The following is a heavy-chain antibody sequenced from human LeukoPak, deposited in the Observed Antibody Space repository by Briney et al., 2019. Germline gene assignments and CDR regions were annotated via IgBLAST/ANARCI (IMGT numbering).Heavy chain of an antibody. CDR1: GFTVSRNY. CDR3: AKDVVGAINYFDY. J-gene: IGHJ4*02. V-gene: IGHV3-53*01. D-gene: IGHD1-26*01. Sequence: PGGSLRLSCAASGFTVSRNYMSWVRQAPGKGLEWVSTINRDGPTFHADSVKGRFTISRNNSKNTLYLQMNSLRADDTAVYYCAKDVVGAINYFDYWGQGTLVTVSS. CDR2: INRDGPT.